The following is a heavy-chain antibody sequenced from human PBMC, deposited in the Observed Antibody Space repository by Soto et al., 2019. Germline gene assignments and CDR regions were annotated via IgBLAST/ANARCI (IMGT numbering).Heavy chain of an antibody. CDR2: INAGTGDT. CDR1: GFTFTSYA. D-gene: IGHD6-6*01. Sequence: ASVKVSCKASGFTFTSYALHWVRQAPGHRLEWMGWINAGTGDTKYSQTFQDRVTITRDTSASTVYMEMSSLRSEDTTVYYCARDVSSSIDCWGRGTLVTVSS. V-gene: IGHV1-3*01. J-gene: IGHJ4*02. CDR3: ARDVSSSIDC.